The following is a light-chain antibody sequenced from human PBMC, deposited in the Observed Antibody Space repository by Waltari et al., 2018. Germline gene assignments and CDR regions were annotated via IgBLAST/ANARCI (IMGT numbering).Light chain of an antibody. Sequence: ELVLTQSPGTLSLSPGEGATLSCRTSQNIRTTYLAWYQHKPGQAPTLLIYGTFSRATGIPDRFTGSGSGTDFSLTISSLEPEDFATYYCQQYDISPLTCGGGTKVEIK. V-gene: IGKV3-20*01. CDR1: QNIRTTY. CDR3: QQYDISPLT. J-gene: IGKJ4*01. CDR2: GTF.